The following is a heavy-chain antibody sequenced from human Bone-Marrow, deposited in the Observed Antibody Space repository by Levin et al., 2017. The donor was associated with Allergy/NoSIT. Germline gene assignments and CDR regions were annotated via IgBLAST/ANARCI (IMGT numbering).Heavy chain of an antibody. CDR3: AKGHESGGWPSFDY. CDR2: FSNINKA. D-gene: IGHD3-3*01. J-gene: IGHJ4*02. CDR1: GFTLSTRA. Sequence: GGSLRLSCTASGFTLSTRAMSWVRQAPGKGLEWVSSFSNINKAYYSDSVMGRFTISRDNAQNTLYLEMNSLRDDDTALYFCAKGHESGGWPSFDYWGQGTQVTVSS. V-gene: IGHV3-23*05.